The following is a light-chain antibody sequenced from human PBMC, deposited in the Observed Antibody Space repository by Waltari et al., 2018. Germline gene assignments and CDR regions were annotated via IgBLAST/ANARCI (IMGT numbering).Light chain of an antibody. CDR3: QQYNSYSWT. CDR1: QSISSW. Sequence: DIQMTQSPSTLSPSVGDRVTITCRASQSISSWLAWYQQKPGKAPNLLIYDASSLESGVPSRFSGSGSGTEFTLTISSLQPDDFATYYCQQYNSYSWTFGQGTKVEIK. J-gene: IGKJ1*01. CDR2: DAS. V-gene: IGKV1-5*01.